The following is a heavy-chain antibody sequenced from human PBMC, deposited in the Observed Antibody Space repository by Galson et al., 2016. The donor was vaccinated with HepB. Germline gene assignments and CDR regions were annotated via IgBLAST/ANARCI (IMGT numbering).Heavy chain of an antibody. CDR3: ARMKTRKDWFDP. Sequence: SETLSLTCSVSGASINTSYWTWVRQSPAKGLEWIGYVYYSGDTNYNASLRSRVTISIDTSKKHFSLNLSSVTAADTAVYYCARMKTRKDWFDPWGPGTLVTVSS. J-gene: IGHJ5*02. V-gene: IGHV4-59*01. D-gene: IGHD1-14*01. CDR1: GASINTSY. CDR2: VYYSGDT.